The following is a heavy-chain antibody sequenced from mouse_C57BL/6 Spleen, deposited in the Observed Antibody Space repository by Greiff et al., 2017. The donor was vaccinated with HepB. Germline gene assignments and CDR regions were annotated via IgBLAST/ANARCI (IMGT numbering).Heavy chain of an antibody. CDR3: ARGYGNFRSYAMDY. V-gene: IGHV14-2*01. J-gene: IGHJ4*01. CDR1: GFNIKDYY. D-gene: IGHD2-1*01. CDR2: IDPEDGET. Sequence: EVQLQQSGAELVKPGASVKLSCTASGFNIKDYYMHWVKQRTEQGLEWIGRIDPEDGETKYAPNFQGKATITADTSSNTAYLQLSSLTSEDTAVYYCARGYGNFRSYAMDYWGQGTSVTVSS.